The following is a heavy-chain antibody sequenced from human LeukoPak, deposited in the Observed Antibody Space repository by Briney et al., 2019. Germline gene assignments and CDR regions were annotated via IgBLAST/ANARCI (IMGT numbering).Heavy chain of an antibody. Sequence: GASVTVSCKASGGTFSSYAISWVRQAPGQGLEWMGGIIPIFGTANYAQKFQGRVTITADESTSTAYMELSSLRSEDTAVYYCANEGLSAFDIWGQGTMVTVSS. CDR1: GGTFSSYA. J-gene: IGHJ3*02. CDR3: ANEGLSAFDI. V-gene: IGHV1-69*13. CDR2: IIPIFGTA. D-gene: IGHD2-8*01.